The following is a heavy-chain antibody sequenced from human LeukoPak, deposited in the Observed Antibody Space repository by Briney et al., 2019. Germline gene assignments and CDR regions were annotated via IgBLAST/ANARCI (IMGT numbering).Heavy chain of an antibody. V-gene: IGHV3-7*03. CDR1: GFTFSSSW. CDR2: IKQDGSEK. CDR3: ARHNPPDY. Sequence: GGSLRLSCVASGFTFSSSWMSWVRQAPGKGLEWVANIKQDGSEKSYVESVRGRFTISRDNAKNSLYLQLNSLRAEDTALYYCARHNPPDYWGQGTLVTVSS. J-gene: IGHJ4*02.